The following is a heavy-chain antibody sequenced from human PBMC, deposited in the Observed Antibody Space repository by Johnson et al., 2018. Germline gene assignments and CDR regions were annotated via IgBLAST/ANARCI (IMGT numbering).Heavy chain of an antibody. V-gene: IGHV5-51*01. CDR2: IYPGDSDT. CDR3: AGHFGKLRGSCDI. CDR1: GYSFPNYW. J-gene: IGHJ3*02. Sequence: EVQLVESGAEVKKPGEYLKISCEGFGYSFPNYWIGWVRQMPTIGLEWMGIIYPGDSDTRYNPSFQGQVTISADNSISTAYLQWRSLKASDPARNHCAGHFGKLRGSCDICGQGTMVTVSS. D-gene: IGHD1-14*01.